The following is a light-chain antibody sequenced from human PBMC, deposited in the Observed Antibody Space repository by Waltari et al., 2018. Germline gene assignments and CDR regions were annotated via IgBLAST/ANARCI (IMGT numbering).Light chain of an antibody. J-gene: IGLJ3*02. Sequence: QSALTQPASVSGSPGQSITISCTGTSSDVGYYNYVSWYQQHPGKAPKLMIYDVSKRPSGVFNRFSGSKSGNTASLTSSGLQAEDEADYYCSSYTTSTTLVFGGGTKLTVL. V-gene: IGLV2-14*01. CDR3: SSYTTSTTLV. CDR1: SSDVGYYNY. CDR2: DVS.